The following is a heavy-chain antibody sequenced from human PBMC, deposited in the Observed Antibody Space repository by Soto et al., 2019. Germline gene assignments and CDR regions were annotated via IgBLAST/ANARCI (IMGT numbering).Heavy chain of an antibody. D-gene: IGHD3-3*02. Sequence: SGPTLVNPTETLTLACSFSGFSLTTNGVGVGWIRQPPGKALEWLALIYWDDDKRYSPSLKSRLTITKDTSKNQVVLTMTNMDPVDTATYYCAHSLLGGSLPSWFDPWGQGTLVTVSS. V-gene: IGHV2-5*02. CDR1: GFSLTTNGVG. CDR2: IYWDDDK. J-gene: IGHJ5*02. CDR3: AHSLLGGSLPSWFDP.